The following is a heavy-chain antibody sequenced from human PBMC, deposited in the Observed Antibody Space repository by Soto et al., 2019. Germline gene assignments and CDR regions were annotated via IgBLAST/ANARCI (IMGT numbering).Heavy chain of an antibody. CDR2: FYSGGGI. J-gene: IGHJ4*02. CDR3: VRDLGSRIDY. D-gene: IGHD6-13*01. Sequence: GGGLLQPGGSLRLSCAASGFSVSRNHMNWVRQAPGKGLEWLSVFYSGGGIYYADSVEGRFTISRDNSKNTVFLQMNNLRGDDTAVYYCVRDLGSRIDYWGQGTLVTVSS. CDR1: GFSVSRNH. V-gene: IGHV3-53*01.